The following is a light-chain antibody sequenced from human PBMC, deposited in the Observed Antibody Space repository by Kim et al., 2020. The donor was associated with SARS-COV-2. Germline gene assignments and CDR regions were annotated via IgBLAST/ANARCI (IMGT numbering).Light chain of an antibody. Sequence: SPQGKATLSCRASPAVSSSYLAWYQQKPGQAPRLLIYGASSRATAIPDRFSGSGSGTDFTLTISRLEPEDFAVYFCQQYGDSPRTFGQGAKVDIK. CDR1: PAVSSSY. J-gene: IGKJ1*01. CDR3: QQYGDSPRT. CDR2: GAS. V-gene: IGKV3-20*01.